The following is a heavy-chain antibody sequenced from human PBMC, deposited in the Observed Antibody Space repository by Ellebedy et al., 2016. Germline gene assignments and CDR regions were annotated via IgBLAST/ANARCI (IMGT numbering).Heavy chain of an antibody. V-gene: IGHV1-69*13. CDR2: IIPIFGTA. CDR1: GGTFSSYA. CDR3: ASGVFGMTYYYDSSLFDY. Sequence: SVKVSCXASGGTFSSYAISWVRQAPGQGLEWMGGIIPIFGTANYAQKFQGRVTITADESTSTAYMELSSLRSEDTAVYYCASGVFGMTYYYDSSLFDYWGQGTLVTVSS. D-gene: IGHD3-22*01. J-gene: IGHJ4*02.